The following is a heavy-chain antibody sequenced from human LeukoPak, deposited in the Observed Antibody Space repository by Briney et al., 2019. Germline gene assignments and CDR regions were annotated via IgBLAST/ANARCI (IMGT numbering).Heavy chain of an antibody. D-gene: IGHD4-17*01. CDR3: ARRPDYGDSIRSPGAFDI. Sequence: SETLSLTCSVSGGSITSSSYYWGWIRQPPEKGLEGIGSIYYTGGTNYSPSLKSRVTISVDTSKNQFSLKVSSVTAADTAVYYCARRPDYGDSIRSPGAFDIWGQGTMVTVSS. CDR2: IYYTGGT. CDR1: GGSITSSSYY. J-gene: IGHJ3*02. V-gene: IGHV4-39*07.